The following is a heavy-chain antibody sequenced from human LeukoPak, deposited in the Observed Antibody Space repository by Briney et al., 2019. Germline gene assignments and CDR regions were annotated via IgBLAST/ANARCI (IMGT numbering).Heavy chain of an antibody. Sequence: SETLSLTCAVSGYSISNGYYWVWIRQPPGRGLEWIGSLYHSDSAYYNTSLRSRVSMSVDTSKNQFSLTLSSVTAADTAVYYCARQHDSYYYYYIDVWGSGTTVTVSS. J-gene: IGHJ6*03. CDR3: ARQHDSYYYYYIDV. V-gene: IGHV4-38-2*01. CDR2: LYHSDSA. CDR1: GYSISNGYY.